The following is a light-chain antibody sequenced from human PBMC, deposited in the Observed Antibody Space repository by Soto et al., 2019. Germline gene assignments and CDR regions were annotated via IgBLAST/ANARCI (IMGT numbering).Light chain of an antibody. CDR2: WAS. CDR1: QSLLYSSNNKNY. V-gene: IGKV4-1*01. J-gene: IGKJ2*01. Sequence: DVVLTQSPDSLPVSLGERATINCKSSQSLLYSSNNKNYLAWYQQNPGQPPKLLIYWASTRESGVPERFSGSGSGTDFTLTISGLQAEDVAVYYCQQYYNTPYTFGQGTKLEIK. CDR3: QQYYNTPYT.